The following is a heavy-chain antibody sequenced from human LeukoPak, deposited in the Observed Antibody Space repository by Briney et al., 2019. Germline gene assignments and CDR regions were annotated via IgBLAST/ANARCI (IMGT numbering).Heavy chain of an antibody. V-gene: IGHV1-69*05. D-gene: IGHD6-6*01. Sequence: SVKVSCKASGGTFSSYAISWVRQAPGQGLEWMGGFIPIFGTANCAQKFQGRVTITTDESTSTAYMELSSLRSEDTAVYYCARTEIAARPNYYYYYMDVWGKGTTVTVSS. CDR2: FIPIFGTA. CDR1: GGTFSSYA. CDR3: ARTEIAARPNYYYYYMDV. J-gene: IGHJ6*03.